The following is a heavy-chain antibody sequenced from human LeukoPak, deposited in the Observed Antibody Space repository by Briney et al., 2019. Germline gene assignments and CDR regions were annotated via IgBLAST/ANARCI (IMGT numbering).Heavy chain of an antibody. J-gene: IGHJ4*02. V-gene: IGHV1-69*01. CDR3: AGLGGAMVRGVRSYYFDY. Sequence: ASVKVSCKASGGTFSSYAISWVRQAPGQGLAWMGGIIPIFGTANYAQKFQGRVTITADESTSTAYMELSSLRSEDTAVYYCAGLGGAMVRGVRSYYFDYWGQGTLVTVSS. CDR1: GGTFSSYA. D-gene: IGHD3-10*01. CDR2: IIPIFGTA.